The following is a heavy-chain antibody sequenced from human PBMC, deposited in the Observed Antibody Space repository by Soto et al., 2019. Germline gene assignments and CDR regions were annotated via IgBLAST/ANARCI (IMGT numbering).Heavy chain of an antibody. CDR3: ARLGYEGGGDCLGTYSFYQ. CDR2: IIPIFGTA. CDR1: GGTFSSYT. V-gene: IGHV1-69*06. J-gene: IGHJ4*02. Sequence: AVKVSCTASGGTFSSYTISWVRQAPGQGVEWMGGIIPIFGTAIYAQKFQGRVTITADKSTSTVYMELSSLRSEDTAVYYCARLGYEGGGDCLGTYSFYQWGQGLLVTVAS. D-gene: IGHD2-21*02.